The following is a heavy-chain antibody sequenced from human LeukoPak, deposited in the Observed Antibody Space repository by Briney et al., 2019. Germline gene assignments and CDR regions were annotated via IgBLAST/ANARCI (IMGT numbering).Heavy chain of an antibody. CDR3: ARSSLIKFLEGGFDI. CDR1: GYSFTSSG. CDR2: ISAYNGNT. J-gene: IGHJ3*02. Sequence: ASVKVSCKASGYSFTSSGISWVRQAPGQGLEWMGRISAYNGNTKYTQKLQGRVTMTTDASTSTAYMELRSLRSDDTAVYYCARSSLIKFLEGGFDIWGQGTMVTVSS. D-gene: IGHD3-3*01. V-gene: IGHV1-18*01.